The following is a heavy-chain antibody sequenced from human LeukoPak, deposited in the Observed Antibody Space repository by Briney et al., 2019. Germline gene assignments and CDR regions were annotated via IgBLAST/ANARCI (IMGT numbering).Heavy chain of an antibody. Sequence: SETLSLTCTVSGGSISSYYWSWIRQPPGKGLEWIGYIYYSGSTNYNPSLKSRVTISVDTSKNQFSLKLSSVTAADTAVYYCARVGAAARGWFDPWGQGTLVTVSS. V-gene: IGHV4-59*01. CDR1: GGSISSYY. J-gene: IGHJ5*02. D-gene: IGHD6-13*01. CDR2: IYYSGST. CDR3: ARVGAAARGWFDP.